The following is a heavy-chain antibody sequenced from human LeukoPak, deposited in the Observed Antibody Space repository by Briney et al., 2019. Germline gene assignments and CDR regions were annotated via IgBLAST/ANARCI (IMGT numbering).Heavy chain of an antibody. Sequence: GGSLRLSCAASGLTFSNAWMSWVRQAPGKGLQWVGRIKSTTDGGTTDYAAPVKGRFTVSRDDSKNTLYLQMNSLKTEDTAVYYCNTDYGSGSYHYFNYWGQGTLVTVSS. D-gene: IGHD3-10*01. CDR3: NTDYGSGSYHYFNY. CDR2: IKSTTDGGTT. V-gene: IGHV3-15*01. J-gene: IGHJ4*02. CDR1: GLTFSNAW.